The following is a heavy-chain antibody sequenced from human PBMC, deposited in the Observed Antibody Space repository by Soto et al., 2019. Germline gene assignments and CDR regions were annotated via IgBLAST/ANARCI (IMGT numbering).Heavy chain of an antibody. CDR1: AFSLTNFA. CDR3: AKQRQPQAGDYYYFGMDV. D-gene: IGHD2-21*01. CDR2: ISFDGSNK. Sequence: QVQLMESGGGVVRPGESLRLSCAASAFSLTNFALHWVRQAPGRGLEWVAVISFDGSNKFYVDSVKGQFTISMDNSKNTLYLQMSSLTPDDTGVYYCAKQRQPQAGDYYYFGMDVWGQGTTVTVSS. V-gene: IGHV3-30*04. J-gene: IGHJ6*02.